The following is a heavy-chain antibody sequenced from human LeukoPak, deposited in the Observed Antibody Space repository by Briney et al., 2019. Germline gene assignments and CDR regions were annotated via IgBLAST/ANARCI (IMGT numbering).Heavy chain of an antibody. CDR1: GGSISSYY. J-gene: IGHJ5*02. CDR3: ARGRRVTTFGTGFDP. V-gene: IGHV4-59*12. CDR2: IYYSGST. Sequence: SETLSLTCIVSGGSISSYYWSWIRQPPGKGLEWIGYIYYSGSTNYNPSLKSRVTISVDTSKNQFSLKLSSVTAADTAVYYCARGRRVTTFGTGFDPWGQGTLVTVSS. D-gene: IGHD3-16*01.